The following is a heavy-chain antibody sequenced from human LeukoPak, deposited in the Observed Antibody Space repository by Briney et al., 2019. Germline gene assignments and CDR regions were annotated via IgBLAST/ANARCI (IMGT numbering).Heavy chain of an antibody. D-gene: IGHD1-26*01. CDR3: ARPKYSGSYYGAFDI. CDR1: GGSISSYY. CDR2: IYTSGST. Sequence: LETLSLTCTVSGGSISSYYWSRIRQPAGKGLEWIGRIYTSGSTNYNPSLKSRVTMSVDTSKNQFSLKLSSVTAADTAVYYCARPKYSGSYYGAFDIWGQGTMVTVSS. J-gene: IGHJ3*02. V-gene: IGHV4-4*07.